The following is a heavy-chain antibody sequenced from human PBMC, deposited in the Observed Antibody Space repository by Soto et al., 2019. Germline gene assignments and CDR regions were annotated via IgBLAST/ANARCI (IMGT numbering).Heavy chain of an antibody. J-gene: IGHJ4*02. D-gene: IGHD4-17*01. CDR3: ARGDEMTAVTIFEY. CDR2: VIPVFNTS. V-gene: IGHV1-69*01. CDR1: GGAFGRYS. Sequence: QVQLEQSGPEVKRPGTSVKVSCKASGGAFGRYSVSWVQQAPGQGLEWIGGVIPVFNTSNYSLKFQGRVAIFADLSTNTVFMELRSLRSEDTALYYCARGDEMTAVTIFEYWGQGTLVTVSS.